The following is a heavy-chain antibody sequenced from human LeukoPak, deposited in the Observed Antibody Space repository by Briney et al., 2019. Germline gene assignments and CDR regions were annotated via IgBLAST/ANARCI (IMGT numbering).Heavy chain of an antibody. D-gene: IGHD4-17*01. J-gene: IGHJ6*03. CDR1: GYTFTSYD. CDR2: MNPNSGNT. CDR3: ARGTTVTTVLSYYYYYMDV. V-gene: IGHV1-8*03. Sequence: GASVKVSCKASGYTFTSYDINWVRQATGQGLEWMGWMNPNSGNTGYAQKFQGRVTITRNTSISTAYMELSSLRSEDTAVYYCARGTTVTTVLSYYYYYMDVWGKGTTVTVSS.